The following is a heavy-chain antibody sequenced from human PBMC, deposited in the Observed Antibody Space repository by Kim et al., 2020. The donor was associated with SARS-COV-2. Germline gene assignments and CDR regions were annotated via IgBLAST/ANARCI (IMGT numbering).Heavy chain of an antibody. CDR2: IYTSGST. V-gene: IGHV4-4*07. J-gene: IGHJ5*02. D-gene: IGHD3-9*01. Sequence: SETLSLTCTVSGGSISSYYWSWIRQPAGKGLEWIGRIYTSGSTNYNPSLKSRVTMSVDTSKNQFSLKLSSVTAADTAVYYCARGATYYDILTGYSNWFDPWGQGTLVTVSS. CDR1: GGSISSYY. CDR3: ARGATYYDILTGYSNWFDP.